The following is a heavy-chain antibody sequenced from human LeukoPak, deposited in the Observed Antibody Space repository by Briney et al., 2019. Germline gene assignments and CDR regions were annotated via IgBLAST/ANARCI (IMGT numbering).Heavy chain of an antibody. Sequence: GGSLRLSCTASGFTFGDYAMSWVRQAPGKGLEWVGFIRSKAYGGTTEYAASVKGRFTISRDDSKSIAYLQMNSLKTEDTAVYYCTRDHLVRYDFWSGYSDWGQGTLDTVSS. V-gene: IGHV3-49*04. CDR3: TRDHLVRYDFWSGYSD. CDR2: IRSKAYGGTT. CDR1: GFTFGDYA. D-gene: IGHD3-3*01. J-gene: IGHJ4*02.